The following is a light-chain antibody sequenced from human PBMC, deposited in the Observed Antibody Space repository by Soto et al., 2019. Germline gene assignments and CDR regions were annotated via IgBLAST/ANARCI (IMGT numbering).Light chain of an antibody. J-gene: IGLJ2*01. CDR3: NSYGGTNNYVV. CDR1: SSDVGGYNY. V-gene: IGLV2-8*01. CDR2: DVN. Sequence: QSVLTQPPSASGSPGQSVTISCTGTSSDVGGYNYVSWYRQHPGKAPQLIIYDVNKRPSGVPDRFSGSKSGNPASLTVSGLQAEDEADYFCNSYGGTNNYVVFGGGTKLTVL.